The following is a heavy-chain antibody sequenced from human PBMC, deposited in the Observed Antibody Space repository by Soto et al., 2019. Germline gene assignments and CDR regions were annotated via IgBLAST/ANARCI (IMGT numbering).Heavy chain of an antibody. V-gene: IGHV3-33*01. CDR3: ARDMDAWYTNGWDHCFDS. J-gene: IGHJ4*02. D-gene: IGHD6-19*01. Sequence: QVQLLESGGGVVQPGRSLRLSCAASGFSFSSHSMHWVRQAPGKGLEWVAIIWHDGSDKYYADSVKGRFTISKDNSKNTLYLKMDSLRPEATAVYYCARDMDAWYTNGWDHCFDSWGLGTLVAVS. CDR2: IWHDGSDK. CDR1: GFSFSSHS.